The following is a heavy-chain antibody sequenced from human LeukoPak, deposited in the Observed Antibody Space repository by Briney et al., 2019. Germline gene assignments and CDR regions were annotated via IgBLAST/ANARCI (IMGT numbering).Heavy chain of an antibody. D-gene: IGHD1-1*01. CDR1: GFTFSSYW. CDR2: IKQDGSGK. J-gene: IGHJ4*02. CDR3: ATVHDSSLDY. Sequence: GGSLRLSCAASGFTFSSYWMSWVRQAQGKGLEWVANIKQDGSGKYYVDSVKGRFTISRDNAKNSLYLQMNSLRAEDTAVYYCATVHDSSLDYWGQGTLVTVSS. V-gene: IGHV3-7*01.